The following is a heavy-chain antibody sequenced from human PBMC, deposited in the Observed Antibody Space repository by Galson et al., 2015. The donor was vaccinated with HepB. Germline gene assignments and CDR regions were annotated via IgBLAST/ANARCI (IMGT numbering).Heavy chain of an antibody. Sequence: SLRLSCAASGFTFSRYGMHWVRQAPGKGLEWVAVISYDGSNKYYADSVKGRFTISRDNSKNTLYLQMNSLRAEDTAVYYCAKVGTTQQWLVMGSLNSNWYFDLWGRGTLVTVSS. V-gene: IGHV3-30*18. CDR3: AKVGTTQQWLVMGSLNSNWYFDL. CDR2: ISYDGSNK. D-gene: IGHD6-19*01. J-gene: IGHJ2*01. CDR1: GFTFSRYG.